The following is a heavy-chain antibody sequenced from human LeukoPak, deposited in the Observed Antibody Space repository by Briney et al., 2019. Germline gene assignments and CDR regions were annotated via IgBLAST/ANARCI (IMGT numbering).Heavy chain of an antibody. D-gene: IGHD4-17*01. J-gene: IGHJ4*02. Sequence: SETLSLTCAVSGDSISNNNWWSWVRQPPGKGLEWIGEIFHSGDTNYKPSLKSRVTISVDKSKNQFSLKLSSVTAADTAVYYCARLRRGTTVTAWGQGTLVTVSS. CDR3: ARLRRGTTVTA. CDR2: IFHSGDT. V-gene: IGHV4-4*02. CDR1: GDSISNNNW.